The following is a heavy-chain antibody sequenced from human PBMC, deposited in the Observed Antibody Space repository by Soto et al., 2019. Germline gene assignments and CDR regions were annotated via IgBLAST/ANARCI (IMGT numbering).Heavy chain of an antibody. CDR2: IWYDGSNK. CDR3: ARVKQLVPTYYYYGMDV. CDR1: GFTFSSYG. Sequence: QVQLVESGGGVVQPGRSLRLSCAASGFTFSSYGMHWVRQAPGKGLEWVAVIWYDGSNKYYADSVKGRFTISRDNSKNTLYLQMNSLGAEDTAVYYCARVKQLVPTYYYYGMDVWGQGTTVTVSS. D-gene: IGHD6-6*01. J-gene: IGHJ6*02. V-gene: IGHV3-33*01.